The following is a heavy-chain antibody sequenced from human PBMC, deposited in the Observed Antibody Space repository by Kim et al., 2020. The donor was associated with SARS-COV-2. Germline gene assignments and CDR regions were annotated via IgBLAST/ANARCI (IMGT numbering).Heavy chain of an antibody. CDR1: GGSFSGYY. D-gene: IGHD6-13*01. V-gene: IGHV4-34*01. Sequence: SETLSLTCAVYGGSFSGYYWSWIRQPPGKGLEWIGEINHSGSTNYNPSLKSRVTISVDTSKNQFSLKLSSVTAADTAVDYCARGFPSSSWYYYYYYMDVWGKGTTVTVSS. CDR2: INHSGST. J-gene: IGHJ6*03. CDR3: ARGFPSSSWYYYYYYMDV.